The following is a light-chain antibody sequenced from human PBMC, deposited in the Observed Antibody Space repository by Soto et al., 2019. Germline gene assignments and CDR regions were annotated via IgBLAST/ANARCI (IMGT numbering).Light chain of an antibody. CDR1: QDITKW. J-gene: IGKJ3*01. V-gene: IGKV1-12*01. CDR3: HQASSFPFT. CDR2: GAS. Sequence: DIEMTQSPSSVSASVGDTINITCRASQDITKWLAWYQQKPGRAPRVLIYGASHLESGVPSRFRGSGSGTDFSLTISSLQTEDFATYFCHQASSFPFTFGPGTKVDI.